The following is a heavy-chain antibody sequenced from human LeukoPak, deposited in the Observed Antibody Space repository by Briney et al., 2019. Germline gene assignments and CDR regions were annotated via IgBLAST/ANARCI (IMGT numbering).Heavy chain of an antibody. J-gene: IGHJ3*02. CDR1: GYTFTDYY. D-gene: IGHD2-8*01. CDR3: ARWGMRTFDI. CDR2: INPNSAGT. Sequence: ASVKVSCKASGYTFTDYYIHWVRQAPGQRLEWMGWINPNSAGTSYAQKFQGRVTMTRDTSISTAYMELSRLRSDDTALYYCARWGMRTFDIWGQGTMVTV. V-gene: IGHV1-2*02.